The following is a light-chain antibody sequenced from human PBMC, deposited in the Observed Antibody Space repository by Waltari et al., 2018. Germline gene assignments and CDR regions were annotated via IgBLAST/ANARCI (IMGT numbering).Light chain of an antibody. CDR2: EVN. J-gene: IGLJ2*01. CDR3: SSYGGSNNLI. Sequence: QSALTQPPSASGSPGQSVTISCTGTSSDVGSYNYVSWYQQNPGKAPKLMIYEVNKRPSGVPDRVSGSKSGNTASLTVSGLQAEDEADYYCSSYGGSNNLIFGGGTKVTVL. V-gene: IGLV2-8*01. CDR1: SSDVGSYNY.